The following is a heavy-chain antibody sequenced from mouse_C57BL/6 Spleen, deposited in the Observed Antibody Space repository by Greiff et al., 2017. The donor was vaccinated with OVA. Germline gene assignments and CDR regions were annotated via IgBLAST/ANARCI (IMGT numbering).Heavy chain of an antibody. V-gene: IGHV1-5*01. J-gene: IGHJ2*01. CDR1: GYTFTSYW. D-gene: IGHD1-1*01. CDR2: IYPGNSDT. Sequence: VQLQQSGTVLARPGASVKMSCKTSGYTFTSYWMHWVKQRPGQGLEWIGAIYPGNSDTSYNQKFKGKAKLTAVTSASTAYMELSSLTNEDSAVYYCTRGYGSSLYFDYWGQGTTLTVSS. CDR3: TRGYGSSLYFDY.